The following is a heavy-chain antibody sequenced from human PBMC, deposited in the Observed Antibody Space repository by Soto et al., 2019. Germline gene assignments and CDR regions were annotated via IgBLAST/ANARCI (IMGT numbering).Heavy chain of an antibody. CDR2: ISSNGGST. D-gene: IGHD3-10*01. CDR3: RCTGFGEFSDFDY. CDR1: GFTFSSYA. Sequence: GGSLRLSCSASGFTFSSYAMHWVRQAPGKGLEYVSAISSNGGSTYYADSVKGRFTISRDNSKNTLYLQMSSLRAEDTAVYYCRCTGFGEFSDFDYWGQGTLVTVSS. J-gene: IGHJ4*02. V-gene: IGHV3-64D*08.